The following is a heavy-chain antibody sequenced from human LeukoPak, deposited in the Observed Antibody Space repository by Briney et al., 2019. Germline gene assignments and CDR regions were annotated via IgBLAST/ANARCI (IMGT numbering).Heavy chain of an antibody. CDR2: ISPRSATI. CDR1: GFTFSTHG. V-gene: IGHV3-48*01. CDR3: ARVRGPTVTTWYFDL. Sequence: GGSLRLSCGASGFTFSTHGMIWVRQAPGKGLEWVSYISPRSATIYYADSVKGRFTISRDDARHSLFLQMHSLRAGDTAVYYCARVRGPTVTTWYFDLWGRGTLVTVSS. D-gene: IGHD4-17*01. J-gene: IGHJ2*01.